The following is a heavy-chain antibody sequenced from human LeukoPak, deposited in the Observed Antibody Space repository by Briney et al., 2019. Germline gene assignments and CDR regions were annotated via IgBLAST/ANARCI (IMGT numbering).Heavy chain of an antibody. Sequence: GGSLRLSCAASGFTVSSNYMTWVRQAPGKGLEWVSVIYSGGSTYSADSVKDRFTISRDNSKNTLYLQMNSLRAEDTAVYYCARGRESGYFDYWGQGTLVTVSS. V-gene: IGHV3-53*01. CDR1: GFTVSSNY. D-gene: IGHD5-24*01. CDR3: ARGRESGYFDY. CDR2: IYSGGST. J-gene: IGHJ4*02.